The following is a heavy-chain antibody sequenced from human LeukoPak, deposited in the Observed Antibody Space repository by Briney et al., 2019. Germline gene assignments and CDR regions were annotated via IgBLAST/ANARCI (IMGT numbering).Heavy chain of an antibody. CDR1: GFTFSSYE. J-gene: IGHJ5*02. Sequence: GGSLRPSCAASGFTFSSYEMNWVRQAPGKGLEWVSYISSSGSTIYYADSVKGRFTISRDNAKNSLYLQMNSLRAEDTAVYYCARAEYSSSWYGVNWFDPWGQGTLVTVSS. V-gene: IGHV3-48*03. D-gene: IGHD6-13*01. CDR3: ARAEYSSSWYGVNWFDP. CDR2: ISSSGSTI.